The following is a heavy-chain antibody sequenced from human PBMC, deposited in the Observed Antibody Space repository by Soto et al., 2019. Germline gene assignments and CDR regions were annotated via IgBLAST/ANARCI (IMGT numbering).Heavy chain of an antibody. CDR2: ISGSGGST. CDR3: AKSFSSNWYDYFDC. Sequence: GGSLRLSCAASGITFSTYAMSGVRQAPGKGLEWVSAISGSGGSTYYADSVKSRFTISREKAKNTLYLQMNSLRAEDTALYYCAKSFSSNWYDYFDCWGQGSLVTVSS. D-gene: IGHD6-13*01. J-gene: IGHJ4*02. V-gene: IGHV3-23*01. CDR1: GITFSTYA.